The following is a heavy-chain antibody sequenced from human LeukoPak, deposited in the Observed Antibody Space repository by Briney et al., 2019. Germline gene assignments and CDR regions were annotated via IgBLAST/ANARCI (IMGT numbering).Heavy chain of an antibody. CDR1: GFTFSSYS. V-gene: IGHV3-21*01. CDR3: ARSLDTAMGHFDY. D-gene: IGHD5-18*01. J-gene: IGHJ4*02. Sequence: GGSLRLPCAASGFTFSSYSMNWVRQAPGKGLEWVSSISSSSSYIYYADSVQGRFTISRDNAKNSMYLQMNRLRAEDTAVYYCARSLDTAMGHFDYWGQGTLVTVSS. CDR2: ISSSSSYI.